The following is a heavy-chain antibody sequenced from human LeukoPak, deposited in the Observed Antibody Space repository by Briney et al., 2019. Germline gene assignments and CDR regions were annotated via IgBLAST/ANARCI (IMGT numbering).Heavy chain of an antibody. V-gene: IGHV3-30*03. J-gene: IGHJ3*02. CDR1: RFTFSRYD. CDR3: ARAKGGAVAFDI. D-gene: IGHD2-15*01. CDR2: ISYDGSNK. Sequence: GGSLRLSCAASRFTFSRYDIHWVRQAPGKGLEWVAVISYDGSNKYYADSVKGRFTISRDNSKNTLYLQMNSLRAEDTAVYYCARAKGGAVAFDIWGQGTMVTVSS.